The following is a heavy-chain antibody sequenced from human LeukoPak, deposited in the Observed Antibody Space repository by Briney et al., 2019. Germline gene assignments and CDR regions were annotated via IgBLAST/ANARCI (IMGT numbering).Heavy chain of an antibody. CDR1: GFTVSSNY. D-gene: IGHD3-10*01. CDR2: IYSGGST. Sequence: PGGSLRLSCAASGFTVSSNYXXWVRXAPGKXXEWVSVIYSGGSTYSAQTVKGPFTISRDNSKNTLYLQMNSLRADDTAIFYCAKSIDYYGSAHAFDIWGQGTMVTVSS. CDR3: AKSIDYYGSAHAFDI. V-gene: IGHV3-53*01. J-gene: IGHJ3*02.